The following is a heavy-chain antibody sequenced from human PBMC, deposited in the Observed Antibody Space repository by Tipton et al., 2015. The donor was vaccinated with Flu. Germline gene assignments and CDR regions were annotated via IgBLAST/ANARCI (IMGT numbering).Heavy chain of an antibody. V-gene: IGHV5-51*03. Sequence: QLVQSGAEVKKPGESLTISCLGSGYYFSNYWIAWVRQVPGRGLEWMGLVHPIDSDTRYSSSFEGLVTISADKSVNTAYLHWGRLKASDTAMYFCVRSRISSWHKGWFDVWGQGILVTVSS. CDR1: GYYFSNYW. CDR3: VRSRISSWHKGWFDV. CDR2: VHPIDSDT. J-gene: IGHJ5*02. D-gene: IGHD2-2*01.